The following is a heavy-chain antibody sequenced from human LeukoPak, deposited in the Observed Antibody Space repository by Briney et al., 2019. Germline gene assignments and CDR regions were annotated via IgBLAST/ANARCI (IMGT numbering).Heavy chain of an antibody. CDR1: GGSISGDNY. D-gene: IGHD3-22*01. V-gene: IGHV4-30-4*01. Sequence: PSETLSLTCTSSGGSISGDNYWSWIRQPPGKGLECIGSIYCSVSPYYNPSLKSRVSISVDTSKNQFSLKLSSVTAADTAVYYCARHVPYYYDSSGYFDYWGQGTLVTVSS. CDR2: IYCSVSP. CDR3: ARHVPYYYDSSGYFDY. J-gene: IGHJ4*02.